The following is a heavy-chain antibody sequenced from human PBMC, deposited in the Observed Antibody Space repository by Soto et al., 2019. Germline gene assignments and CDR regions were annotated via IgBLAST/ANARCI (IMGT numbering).Heavy chain of an antibody. CDR3: ARTDRDFYGLDV. V-gene: IGHV3-13*05. CDR1: GFTFRNYD. Sequence: EVQLVESGGGLVQPGGSLRLSCEAAGFTFRNYDMHWVRQGTGKGLEWVSGISAAGDPDYADSVEGRFTISRENAQNSFFLQMTSLRCGDTAVYYCARTDRDFYGLDVWGQGTTVIVSS. CDR2: ISAAGDP. J-gene: IGHJ6*02.